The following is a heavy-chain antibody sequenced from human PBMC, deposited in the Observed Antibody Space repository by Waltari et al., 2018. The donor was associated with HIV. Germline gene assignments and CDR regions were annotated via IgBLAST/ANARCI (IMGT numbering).Heavy chain of an antibody. CDR3: AKDIKTGRFDY. Sequence: EVQLVESGGGLVQPGRSLRLSCAASGFTFDDYAMHWVRQAPGKGVGGVSGISWNSGSIGYAGSVKGRFTISRDNAKNSLYLQMNRLRAEDTALYYCAKDIKTGRFDYWGQGTLVTVSS. CDR2: ISWNSGSI. CDR1: GFTFDDYA. V-gene: IGHV3-9*01. J-gene: IGHJ4*02.